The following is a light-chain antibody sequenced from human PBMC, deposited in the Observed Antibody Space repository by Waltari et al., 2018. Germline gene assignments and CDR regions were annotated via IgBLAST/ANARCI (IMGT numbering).Light chain of an antibody. Sequence: DVQMTQSPSTLSASVGDRVTITCRASQSISNWLAWYQQKPGKAPKVLIYKASNLESGVPSRFSGSGSGTEFTLTISSLQPDDCATYYCQQLNSYPLTFGPGTKVDIK. CDR1: QSISNW. CDR3: QQLNSYPLT. J-gene: IGKJ3*01. CDR2: KAS. V-gene: IGKV1-5*03.